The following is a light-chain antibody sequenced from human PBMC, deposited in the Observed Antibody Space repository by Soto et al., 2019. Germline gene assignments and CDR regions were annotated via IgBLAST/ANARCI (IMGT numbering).Light chain of an antibody. CDR3: SSYTSSSLVV. Sequence: QSALTQPASVSGSPGQSITISCTGTSSDVGGYNYVSWYQQLPGKAPKLIISDVSDRPSGVSNRFSGSKSRNTASPTISGLQAEDEADYYCSSYTSSSLVVFGGGTKLTVL. J-gene: IGLJ2*01. CDR1: SSDVGGYNY. CDR2: DVS. V-gene: IGLV2-14*03.